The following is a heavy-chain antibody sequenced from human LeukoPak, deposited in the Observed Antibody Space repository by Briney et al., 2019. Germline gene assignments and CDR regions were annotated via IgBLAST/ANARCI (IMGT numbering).Heavy chain of an antibody. Sequence: GGSLRLSCAASGFTFSSHGMSWVRQAPGKGLGWVSAISGSGGSTYYADSVKGRFTISRDNSKNTLYLQMNSLRVEDTVVYYCAKDRGFCSSATSCNSLDYWGQGTLVTVSS. V-gene: IGHV3-23*01. CDR2: ISGSGGST. CDR3: AKDRGFCSSATSCNSLDY. CDR1: GFTFSSHG. D-gene: IGHD2-2*01. J-gene: IGHJ4*02.